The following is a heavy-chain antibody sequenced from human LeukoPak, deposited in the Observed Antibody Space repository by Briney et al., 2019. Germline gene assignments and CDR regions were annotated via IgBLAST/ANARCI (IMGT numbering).Heavy chain of an antibody. Sequence: PGGSLRLSCAASEFAFSNYAMSWVRQAPGKGLEWVSSLRGGGDSRYYADSVMGRFTISRDNSKNTLYLQMNSLRAEDTAVYYCAKAVRSMVTGGGYFDSWGQGTLVTVSS. CDR1: EFAFSNYA. D-gene: IGHD3-10*01. CDR2: LRGGGDSR. J-gene: IGHJ4*02. V-gene: IGHV3-23*01. CDR3: AKAVRSMVTGGGYFDS.